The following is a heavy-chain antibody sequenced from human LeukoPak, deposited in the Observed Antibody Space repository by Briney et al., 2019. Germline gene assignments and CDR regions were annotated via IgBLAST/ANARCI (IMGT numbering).Heavy chain of an antibody. CDR3: ARDNPTEGSSGWTGLDY. CDR2: INPSGGST. D-gene: IGHD6-19*01. V-gene: IGHV1-46*03. CDR1: GYTFTSYY. J-gene: IGHJ4*02. Sequence: ASVKVSCKSSGYTFTSYYMYWGRQAPGQGLEWMGIINPSGGSTSYAQKFQGRVTMTRDTSTSTVYMELSSLRSEDTAVYYCARDNPTEGSSGWTGLDYWGQGTLVTVSS.